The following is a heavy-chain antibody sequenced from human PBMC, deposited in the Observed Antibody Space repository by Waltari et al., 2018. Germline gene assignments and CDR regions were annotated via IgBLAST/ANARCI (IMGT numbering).Heavy chain of an antibody. V-gene: IGHV3-30-3*01. Sequence: QVQLVESGGGVVQPGRSLRLPCAASGFTFSSHALPWVRQAPGKGLEWVAVISYDGSNKYYADSVKGRFTISRDNSKNTLYLQMNSLRAEDTAVYYCARGWGSGNGFDYWGQGTLVTVSS. CDR3: ARGWGSGNGFDY. D-gene: IGHD3-10*01. CDR2: ISYDGSNK. CDR1: GFTFSSHA. J-gene: IGHJ4*02.